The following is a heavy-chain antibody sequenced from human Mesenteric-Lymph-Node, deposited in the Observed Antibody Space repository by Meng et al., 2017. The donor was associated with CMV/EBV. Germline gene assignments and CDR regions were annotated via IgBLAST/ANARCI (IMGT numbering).Heavy chain of an antibody. CDR1: GFTFSDYE. V-gene: IGHV3-48*03. D-gene: IGHD1-26*01. Sequence: GESLKISCAVSGFTFSDYEMNWVRQAPGKGLEWVSYIASSDTTTYYADSVKGRFAISRDNAKNSLYLQMNSLRAEDTAVYYCTRQVGAPHSWGQGTLVTVSS. J-gene: IGHJ4*02. CDR3: TRQVGAPHS. CDR2: IASSDTTT.